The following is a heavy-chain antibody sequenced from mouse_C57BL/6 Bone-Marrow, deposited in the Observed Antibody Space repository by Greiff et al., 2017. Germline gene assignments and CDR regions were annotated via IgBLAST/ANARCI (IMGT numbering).Heavy chain of an antibody. CDR2: IGTGGGT. CDR1: GFSLTSYA. V-gene: IGHV2-9-1*01. D-gene: IGHD4-1*01. Sequence: VMLVESGPGLVAPSQSLSITCTVSGFSLTSYAISWVRQPPGKGLEWLGVIGTGGGTNYNSDLKSRLSISKDNSKSQVFLKMNSLQTDDTARYYCARKLGRDIDVWGTGTTVTVSS. J-gene: IGHJ1*03. CDR3: ARKLGRDIDV.